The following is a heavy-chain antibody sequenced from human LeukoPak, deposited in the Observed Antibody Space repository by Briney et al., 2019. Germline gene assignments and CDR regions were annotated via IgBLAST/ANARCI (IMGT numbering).Heavy chain of an antibody. CDR3: ARCSTISCYVVTFDY. CDR2: IYPGDSDT. Sequence: GESLKISCKGSGYSFTSYWIGWVRQMPGKGLEWMGIIYPGDSDTTYSPSFQGQVTISADKSISTAYLQWNSLKASDTAMYYCARCSTISCYVVTFDYWGQGTLVTVSS. D-gene: IGHD2-2*01. J-gene: IGHJ4*02. CDR1: GYSFTSYW. V-gene: IGHV5-51*01.